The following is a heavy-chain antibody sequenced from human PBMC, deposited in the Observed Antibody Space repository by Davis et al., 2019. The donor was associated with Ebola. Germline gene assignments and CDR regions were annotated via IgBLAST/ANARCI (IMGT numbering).Heavy chain of an antibody. CDR1: GYTFTSYG. Sequence: AASVKVSCKASGYTFTSYGISWVRQAPGQGLEWMGWISAYNGNTNYAQKLQGRVTMTTDTSTSTAYMELRSLRSDDTAVYYCARERGWFEELLVDYWGQGTLVTVSS. CDR3: ARERGWFEELLVDY. CDR2: ISAYNGNT. J-gene: IGHJ4*02. D-gene: IGHD3-10*01. V-gene: IGHV1-18*04.